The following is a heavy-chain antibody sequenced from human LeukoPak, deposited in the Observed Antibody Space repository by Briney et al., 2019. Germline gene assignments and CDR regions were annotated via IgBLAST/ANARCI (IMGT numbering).Heavy chain of an antibody. Sequence: ASVKVSCKASGYTFTGYYMHWVRQAPGQGLEWMGWINPNSGGTNYAQKFRGRVTMTRDTSISTAYMELSRLRSDDTAVYYCAREKLTGDFHAFDIWGQGTMVTVSS. CDR1: GYTFTGYY. V-gene: IGHV1-2*02. CDR3: AREKLTGDFHAFDI. CDR2: INPNSGGT. D-gene: IGHD7-27*01. J-gene: IGHJ3*02.